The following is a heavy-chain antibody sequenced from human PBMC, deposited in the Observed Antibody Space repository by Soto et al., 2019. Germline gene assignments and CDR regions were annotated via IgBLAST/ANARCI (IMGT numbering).Heavy chain of an antibody. Sequence: QVQLVESGGGVVQPGRSLRLSCAASGFTFSSYGMHWVRQAPGKGLEWVAVIWYDGSNKYYADSVKGRFTISRDNSKNTLYLHMNSLRAEDTAVYYCARDREGAFDIWCHGTMVTVSS. CDR1: GFTFSSYG. CDR2: IWYDGSNK. CDR3: ARDREGAFDI. V-gene: IGHV3-33*01. J-gene: IGHJ3*02.